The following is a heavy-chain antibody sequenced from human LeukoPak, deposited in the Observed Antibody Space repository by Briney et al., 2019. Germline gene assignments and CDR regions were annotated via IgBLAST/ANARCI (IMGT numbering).Heavy chain of an antibody. D-gene: IGHD2-15*01. V-gene: IGHV3-7*01. CDR1: GFPFSDWY. J-gene: IGHJ4*02. Sequence: GESLRLSCAASGFPFSDWYMTWIRQAPGKGLEWVANIKQDGSEKHYVDSVKGRFTISRDNAKNSLYLQMNSLRADDTAVYYCAREGQDLDHWGQGTLVSVST. CDR3: AREGQDLDH. CDR2: IKQDGSEK.